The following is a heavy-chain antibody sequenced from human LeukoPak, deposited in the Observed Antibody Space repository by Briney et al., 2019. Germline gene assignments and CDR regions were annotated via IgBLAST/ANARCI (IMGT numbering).Heavy chain of an antibody. J-gene: IGHJ4*02. D-gene: IGHD3-22*01. V-gene: IGHV4-4*09. CDR2: IYTSGST. Sequence: SETLSLTCTVSGGSISSYYWSWIRQPPGKGLEWIGYIYTSGSTNYNPSLKSRVTISVDTSKNQFSLKLSSVTAADTAVYYCAGTLNYYDSSGYYPFDFWGQGTLVTVYS. CDR1: GGSISSYY. CDR3: AGTLNYYDSSGYYPFDF.